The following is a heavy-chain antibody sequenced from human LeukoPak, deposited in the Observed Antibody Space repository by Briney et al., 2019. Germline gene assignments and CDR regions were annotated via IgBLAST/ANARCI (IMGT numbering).Heavy chain of an antibody. J-gene: IGHJ4*02. Sequence: ASVKVSCKASGYTFTGYYVHWVRQAPGQGLEWMGRISTDNGNTNYAQNLQGRVTMTTDTSTSTAYMELRSLRSDDTAVYYCARGWGSSADWGQGTLVTVSS. V-gene: IGHV1-18*04. CDR3: ARGWGSSAD. CDR1: GYTFTGYY. D-gene: IGHD6-13*01. CDR2: ISTDNGNT.